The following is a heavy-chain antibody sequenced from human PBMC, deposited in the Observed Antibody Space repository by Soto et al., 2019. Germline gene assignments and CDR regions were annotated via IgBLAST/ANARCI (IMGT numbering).Heavy chain of an antibody. J-gene: IGHJ5*02. CDR1: GGSISRYY. Sequence: SETLSLTCTVSGGSISRYYWNWIRQPPGKGLEWIGYIYYSGSTNYNPSLKSRVTISVDTSKNQFSLKLSSVTASDTAVYYCARDPGSGSYYGWFDPWGQGTLVTVSS. CDR2: IYYSGST. D-gene: IGHD3-10*01. CDR3: ARDPGSGSYYGWFDP. V-gene: IGHV4-59*01.